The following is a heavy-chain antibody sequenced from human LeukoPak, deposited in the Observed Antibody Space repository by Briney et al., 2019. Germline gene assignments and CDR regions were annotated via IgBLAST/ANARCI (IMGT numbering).Heavy chain of an antibody. D-gene: IGHD6-13*01. Sequence: GGSLRLSCAASGFTVSSNYMSWVRQAPGKGLEWVSVLYSSGSTYYADSVKGRLTISRDNSKNTLYLQMNSLRAEDTAVYYCARDSSRWYYFDYWGQGTLVTVSS. CDR1: GFTVSSNY. CDR3: ARDSSRWYYFDY. V-gene: IGHV3-66*01. CDR2: LYSSGST. J-gene: IGHJ4*02.